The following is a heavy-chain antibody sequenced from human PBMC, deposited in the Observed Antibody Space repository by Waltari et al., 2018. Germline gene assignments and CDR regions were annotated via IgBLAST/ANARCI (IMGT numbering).Heavy chain of an antibody. V-gene: IGHV3-23*01. CDR3: AKDWGTYYYDSSGYPSWFDP. D-gene: IGHD3-22*01. Sequence: EVQLLESGGGLVQPGGSLRLSCAASGFTFSSYAMSWVRQAPGTGLEWVSAISGSGGSTYYADSVKGRFTISRDNSKNTLYLQMNSLRAEDTAVYYCAKDWGTYYYDSSGYPSWFDPWGQGTLVTVSS. CDR1: GFTFSSYA. J-gene: IGHJ5*02. CDR2: ISGSGGST.